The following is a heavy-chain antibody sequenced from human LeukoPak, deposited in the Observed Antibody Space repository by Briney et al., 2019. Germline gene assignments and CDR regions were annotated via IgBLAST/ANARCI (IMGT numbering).Heavy chain of an antibody. CDR3: ARRGAEAFDI. Sequence: SVKVSCKASGGTFSSYAISWVRQAPGQGLEWMGGIIPIFGTANYAQKFQGRVTITADESTSTAYMELSSLRPEDTAVYYCARRGAEAFDIWGQGTMVTVSS. CDR1: GGTFSSYA. J-gene: IGHJ3*02. CDR2: IIPIFGTA. V-gene: IGHV1-69*13. D-gene: IGHD1-26*01.